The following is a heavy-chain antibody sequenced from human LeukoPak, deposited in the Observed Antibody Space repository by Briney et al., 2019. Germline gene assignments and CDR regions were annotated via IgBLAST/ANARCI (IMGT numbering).Heavy chain of an antibody. D-gene: IGHD3-10*01. V-gene: IGHV3-66*01. CDR2: IYSSGTT. CDR3: ARVTSGSSYRPFDY. CDR1: GFSVSSNY. J-gene: IGHJ4*02. Sequence: GGSLRLSCAVSGFSVSSNYMTWVRQAPGLGLEWVSLIYSSGTTKYADFVKGRFTISRDISKNTLYLQMNSLRAEDTAVYYCARVTSGSSYRPFDYWGQGTLVTVSS.